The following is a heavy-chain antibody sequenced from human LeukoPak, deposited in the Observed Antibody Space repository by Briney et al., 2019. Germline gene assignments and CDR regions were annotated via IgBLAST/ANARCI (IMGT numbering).Heavy chain of an antibody. CDR1: GGSFSGYY. CDR3: ARVAGPYYYDSSGPFDY. D-gene: IGHD3-22*01. J-gene: IGHJ4*02. V-gene: IGHV4-34*01. Sequence: SETLSLTCAVYGGSFSGYYWSWIRQPPGKGLEWIGNIYHSGRTYDNPSLKSRVTISVDTSKNQFSLKLTSVTAADTAVYYCARVAGPYYYDSSGPFDYWGQGSLVTVSS. CDR2: IYHSGRT.